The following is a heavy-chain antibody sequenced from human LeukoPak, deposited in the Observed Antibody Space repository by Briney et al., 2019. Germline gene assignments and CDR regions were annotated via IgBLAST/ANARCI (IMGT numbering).Heavy chain of an antibody. CDR2: ISYDGSNK. CDR3: AKDYYGLLWFGEFNRKYYFDS. J-gene: IGHJ4*02. V-gene: IGHV3-30*14. Sequence: GGSLRLSCAASGFTFSSYAMHWVRQAPGKGLEWVAVISYDGSNKYYADSVKGRFTISRDNSKNTLYLQMNSLRAEDTAVYYCAKDYYGLLWFGEFNRKYYFDSWGQGTLVTVSS. D-gene: IGHD3-10*01. CDR1: GFTFSSYA.